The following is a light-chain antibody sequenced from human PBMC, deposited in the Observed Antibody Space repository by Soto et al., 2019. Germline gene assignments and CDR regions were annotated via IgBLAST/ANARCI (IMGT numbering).Light chain of an antibody. CDR3: QKSYSTPCN. CDR1: ESINSW. J-gene: IGKJ3*01. Sequence: DIQMTHSPSTLSASVLYIVTITFRSSESINSWLAWYQQRPGKAPKLLIYKASTLQSGVPSRFSGSGSGTDFTLTISSLQPEDFATYYCQKSYSTPCNFGPGTKVDIK. CDR2: KAS. V-gene: IGKV1-5*03.